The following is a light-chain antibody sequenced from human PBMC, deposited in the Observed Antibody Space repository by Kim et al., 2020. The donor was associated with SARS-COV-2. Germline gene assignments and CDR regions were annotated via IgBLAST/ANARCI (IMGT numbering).Light chain of an antibody. CDR2: AVT. Sequence: QSVTMSCSRTSSDVGGYNYVSWYQLRPGKAPKLIMYAVTKRPSGVPDRFSGSKSGNTASLTIFGLQAEDEADYYCCSYAGNYPSRVFGTGTKVTVL. V-gene: IGLV2-11*01. CDR3: CSYAGNYPSRV. CDR1: SSDVGGYNY. J-gene: IGLJ1*01.